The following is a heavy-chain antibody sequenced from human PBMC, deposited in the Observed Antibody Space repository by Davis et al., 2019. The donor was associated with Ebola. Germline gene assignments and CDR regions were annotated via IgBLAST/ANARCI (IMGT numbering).Heavy chain of an antibody. Sequence: GGSLRLSCAASGFTFSSYGMHWVRQAPGKGLEWVAVISYDGSNKYYADSVKGRFTISRDNSKNTLYLQMNSLRAEDTAVYYCARVTIFGVVSLDYWGQGTLVTVSS. CDR2: ISYDGSNK. J-gene: IGHJ4*02. D-gene: IGHD3-3*01. V-gene: IGHV3-30*03. CDR3: ARVTIFGVVSLDY. CDR1: GFTFSSYG.